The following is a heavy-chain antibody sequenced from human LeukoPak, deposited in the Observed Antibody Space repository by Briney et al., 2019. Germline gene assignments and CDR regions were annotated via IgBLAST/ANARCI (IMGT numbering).Heavy chain of an antibody. CDR2: IYSGGST. CDR3: ARGVNYYDSSGYYFSY. D-gene: IGHD3-22*01. J-gene: IGHJ4*02. Sequence: HPGGSLRLSCAASGFTVSSNYMSWVRQAPGKGLEWVSVIYSGGSTYYADSVKGRITISRDNAKNSLYLQMNSLRAEDTAVYYCARGVNYYDSSGYYFSYWGQGTLVTVSS. V-gene: IGHV3-53*01. CDR1: GFTVSSNY.